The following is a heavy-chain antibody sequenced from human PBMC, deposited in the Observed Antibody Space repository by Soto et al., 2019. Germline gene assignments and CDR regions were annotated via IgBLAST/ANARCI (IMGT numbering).Heavy chain of an antibody. D-gene: IGHD6-13*01. J-gene: IGHJ5*02. CDR3: ARDHSIASSGAWWLDP. V-gene: IGHV1-46*01. CDR2: INPSGGNT. CDR1: GYTFTNNY. Sequence: ASVKVSCKASGYTFTNNYIHWVRRAPGQGLEWMGTINPSGGNTNYAQKFQGRVTMTRDTSTSTAYMELSSLTSEDTAVYYCARDHSIASSGAWWLDPWGQGTLVTVSS.